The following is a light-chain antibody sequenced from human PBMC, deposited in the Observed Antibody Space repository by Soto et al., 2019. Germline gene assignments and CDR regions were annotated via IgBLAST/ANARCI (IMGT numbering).Light chain of an antibody. Sequence: DIQMTQSPSSVSASIGDTVTITCRASQDISTLLAWYQQKPGKAPKLLIYGASTLESGVPSRFSGRGSGTDFTLTISSLQPEDFANYFCQQDDSFPLTFGGGTKVEIK. CDR1: QDISTL. V-gene: IGKV1D-12*01. CDR2: GAS. J-gene: IGKJ4*01. CDR3: QQDDSFPLT.